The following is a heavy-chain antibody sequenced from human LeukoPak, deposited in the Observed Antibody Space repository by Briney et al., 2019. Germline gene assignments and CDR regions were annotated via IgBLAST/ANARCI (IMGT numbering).Heavy chain of an antibody. CDR3: ASYMLLMGEYYFDY. J-gene: IGHJ4*02. Sequence: GGSLRLSCIVSGLTSSIFEMNWVRQAPGKGLEWVSYISNSGSTTDYADAVKGRFTISRDNAKNSLYLQMNSLRAEDTAVYYCASYMLLMGEYYFDYWGQGTLVTVSS. V-gene: IGHV3-48*03. CDR2: ISNSGSTT. D-gene: IGHD3-16*01. CDR1: GLTSSIFE.